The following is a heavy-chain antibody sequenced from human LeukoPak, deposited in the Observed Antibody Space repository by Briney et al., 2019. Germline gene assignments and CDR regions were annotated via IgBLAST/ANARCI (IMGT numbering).Heavy chain of an antibody. V-gene: IGHV4-4*07. D-gene: IGHD4-17*01. CDR1: GGSISSYY. CDR3: ARDPYGDYVAGYYFDY. Sequence: SETLSLTCTVSGGSISSYYWSWIRQPAGKGLEWIGRIYTSGSTNYNPSLKSRVTMSVDTSKNQFSLKLSSVTATDTTMYYCARDPYGDYVAGYYFDYWGQGTLVTVSS. CDR2: IYTSGST. J-gene: IGHJ4*02.